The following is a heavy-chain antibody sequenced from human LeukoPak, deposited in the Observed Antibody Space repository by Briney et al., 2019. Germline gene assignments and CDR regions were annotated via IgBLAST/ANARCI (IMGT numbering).Heavy chain of an antibody. D-gene: IGHD2-2*01. CDR2: IYYGGST. Sequence: SETLSLTCTVSGGSISSGDYYWSWIRQPPGKGLEWIGYIYYGGSTYYNPSLKSRVTISVDTSKNQFPLKLSSVTAADTAVYYCAREDCSSTSCHGFMDVWGKGTTVTVSS. V-gene: IGHV4-30-4*08. CDR3: AREDCSSTSCHGFMDV. CDR1: GGSISSGDYY. J-gene: IGHJ6*03.